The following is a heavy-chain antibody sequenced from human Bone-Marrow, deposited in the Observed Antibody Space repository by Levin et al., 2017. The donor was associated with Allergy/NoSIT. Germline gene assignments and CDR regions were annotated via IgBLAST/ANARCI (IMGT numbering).Heavy chain of an antibody. Sequence: ETLSLTCAASGFTVSSNYMSWVRQAPGKGLEWVSVIYSGGSTYYADSVKGRFTISRDNSKNTLYLQMNSLRAEDTAVYYCARDSIGGRYSSSSTFWGQGTLVTVSS. CDR3: ARDSIGGRYSSSSTF. CDR1: GFTVSSNY. J-gene: IGHJ4*02. V-gene: IGHV3-53*01. CDR2: IYSGGST. D-gene: IGHD6-6*01.